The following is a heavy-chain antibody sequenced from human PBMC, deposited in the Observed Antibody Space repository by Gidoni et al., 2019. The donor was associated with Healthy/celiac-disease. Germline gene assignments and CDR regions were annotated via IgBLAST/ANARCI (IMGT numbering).Heavy chain of an antibody. CDR1: GGSISSSSYY. J-gene: IGHJ4*02. Sequence: QLQLQESGPGLVKPSETLSLTCPVSGGSISSSSYYWVWIRPPPGKGLEWIGSIYYSGSTYYNPSLKSRVTISVDTSKNQFSLKLSSVTAADTAVYYCARPAYYYDSSGYFDYWGQGTLVTVSS. D-gene: IGHD3-22*01. V-gene: IGHV4-39*01. CDR3: ARPAYYYDSSGYFDY. CDR2: IYYSGST.